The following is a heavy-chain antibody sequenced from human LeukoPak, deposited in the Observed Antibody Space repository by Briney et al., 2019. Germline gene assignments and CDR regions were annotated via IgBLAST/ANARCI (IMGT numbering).Heavy chain of an antibody. CDR1: GFTFSSYW. CDR2: IKDDGSAK. J-gene: IGHJ4*02. D-gene: IGHD2-2*01. CDR3: ARDQKYCSSTSCYSFLDY. V-gene: IGHV3-7*01. Sequence: GGSLRLSCVASGFTFSSYWMTWVRQAPGKGLEWVANIKDDGSAKYYEDSVKGRFTISRDDAKNSLYLQMNSLRAEDTAVYYCARDQKYCSSTSCYSFLDYWGQGTLVTVSS.